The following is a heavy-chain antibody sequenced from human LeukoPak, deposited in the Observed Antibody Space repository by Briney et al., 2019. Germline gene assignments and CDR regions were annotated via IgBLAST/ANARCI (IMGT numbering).Heavy chain of an antibody. J-gene: IGHJ4*02. CDR3: ARWGLGPSFDY. CDR1: GFTFSSHA. V-gene: IGHV3-21*05. Sequence: GGSLRLSCAASGFTFSSHAMSWVRQAPGKGLEWISYINAGSDYIYYADSVEGRFTISRDNAKNSVSLQMNSLRAEDTAVFYCARWGLGPSFDYWGQGTLVTVSS. D-gene: IGHD1-26*01. CDR2: INAGSDYI.